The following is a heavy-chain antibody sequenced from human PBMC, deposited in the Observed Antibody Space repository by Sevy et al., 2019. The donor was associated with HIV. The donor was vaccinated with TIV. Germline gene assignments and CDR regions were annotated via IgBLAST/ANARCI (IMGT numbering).Heavy chain of an antibody. D-gene: IGHD4-17*01. Sequence: SETLSLTCTVSGGSISSYYWSWIRQPPGKGLEWIGYIYYSGSTNYNPALKSRVTISVDTSKNQFSLKLSSVTAADTAVYYCASSPATVSPGYYYYYMDVWGKGTTVTVSS. CDR2: IYYSGST. J-gene: IGHJ6*03. V-gene: IGHV4-59*01. CDR3: ASSPATVSPGYYYYYMDV. CDR1: GGSISSYY.